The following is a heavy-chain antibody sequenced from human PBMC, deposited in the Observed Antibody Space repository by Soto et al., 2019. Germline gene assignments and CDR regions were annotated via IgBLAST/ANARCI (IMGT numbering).Heavy chain of an antibody. CDR1: GGTFSSYA. CDR2: IIPIFGTA. V-gene: IGHV1-69*13. J-gene: IGHJ3*02. Sequence: SVKVSCKASGGTFSSYAISWVRQATGQGLEWMGGIIPIFGTANYAQKFQGRVTITADESTSTAYMELSSLRSEDTAVYYCARVGDILTGYYSVIRGAFDIWGQGTMVTVS. D-gene: IGHD3-9*01. CDR3: ARVGDILTGYYSVIRGAFDI.